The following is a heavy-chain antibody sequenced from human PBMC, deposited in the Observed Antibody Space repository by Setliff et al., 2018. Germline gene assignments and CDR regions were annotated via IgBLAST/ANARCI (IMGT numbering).Heavy chain of an antibody. D-gene: IGHD6-19*01. Sequence: KTSETLSLTCTVSGGSISSSSYYWGWIRQPPGKGLEWIGTIYYSGSTYYNPSLKSRVTISVDTSKNHFSLKLSSVTAADTAVYYCAGLAYRGDWYRYSDYWGQGTLVTVSS. J-gene: IGHJ4*02. V-gene: IGHV4-39*02. CDR2: IYYSGST. CDR3: AGLAYRGDWYRYSDY. CDR1: GGSISSSSYY.